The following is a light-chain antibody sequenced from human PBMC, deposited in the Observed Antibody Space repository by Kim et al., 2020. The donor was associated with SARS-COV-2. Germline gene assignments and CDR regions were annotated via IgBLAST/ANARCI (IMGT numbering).Light chain of an antibody. CDR3: QQYKSYPWT. V-gene: IGKV1-5*03. Sequence: ASVGDRVRLTGRASQSISSWLAWYQQKPGKAPKLLIHKASTLEGAVPSRFSGSESGTEFTLTISSLQPDDFATYYCQQYKSYPWTFGHGTKVDIK. CDR2: KAS. CDR1: QSISSW. J-gene: IGKJ1*01.